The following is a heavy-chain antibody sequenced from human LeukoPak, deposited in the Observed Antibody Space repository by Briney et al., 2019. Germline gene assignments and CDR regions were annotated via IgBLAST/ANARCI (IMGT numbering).Heavy chain of an antibody. V-gene: IGHV4-59*08. CDR3: ARHPGRIAVAIDY. CDR2: IYYSGST. J-gene: IGHJ4*02. CDR1: GGSISSYY. Sequence: SETLSLTCTVSGGSISSYYWSWIRQPPGKGLEWIGYIYYSGSTNYNPSLKSRVTISVDTSKNQFSLKLGSVTAADTAVYYCARHPGRIAVAIDYWGQGTLVTVSS. D-gene: IGHD6-19*01.